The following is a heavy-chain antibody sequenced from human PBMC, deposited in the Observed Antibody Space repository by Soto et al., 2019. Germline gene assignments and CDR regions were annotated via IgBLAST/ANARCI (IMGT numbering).Heavy chain of an antibody. V-gene: IGHV3-23*01. CDR3: AKSGYSYGYLSYYYYGMDV. CDR2: ISGSGGST. CDR1: GFTFSSYA. Sequence: VQLLESGGGLVQPGGSLRLSCAASGFTFSSYAMSWVRQAPGKGLEWVSAISGSGGSTYYADSVKGRFTISRDNSKNTLYLQMNSLRAEDTAVYYCAKSGYSYGYLSYYYYGMDVWGQGTTVTVSS. J-gene: IGHJ6*02. D-gene: IGHD5-18*01.